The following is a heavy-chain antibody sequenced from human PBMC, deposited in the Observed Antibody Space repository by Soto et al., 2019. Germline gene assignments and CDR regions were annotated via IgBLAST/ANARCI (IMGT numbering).Heavy chain of an antibody. J-gene: IGHJ4*02. Sequence: LRLSCAASGFTFSNYGMHWVRQAPGKGLEWVAVISYDGSNKYYADSVKGRFTISRDNSKNTLYLQMNSLRAEDTAVYYCAKDLRGNYPYYFDYWGQGTLVTVSS. CDR3: AKDLRGNYPYYFDY. CDR1: GFTFSNYG. V-gene: IGHV3-30*18. CDR2: ISYDGSNK. D-gene: IGHD1-26*01.